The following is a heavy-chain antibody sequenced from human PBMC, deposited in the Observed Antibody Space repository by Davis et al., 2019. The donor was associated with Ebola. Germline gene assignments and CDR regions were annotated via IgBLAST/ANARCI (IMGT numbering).Heavy chain of an antibody. V-gene: IGHV3-33*01. CDR3: ARGQRLSEY. Sequence: PGGSLRLSCVASGFTFSDYAMHWVRQAPGKGLAWVVDIWFDGNNKFYGDSVKGRFTISRDNSKNTVYLQMNSLRADDTAVYYCARGQRLSEYWGLGTLVTVSS. CDR1: GFTFSDYA. CDR2: IWFDGNNK. J-gene: IGHJ4*02.